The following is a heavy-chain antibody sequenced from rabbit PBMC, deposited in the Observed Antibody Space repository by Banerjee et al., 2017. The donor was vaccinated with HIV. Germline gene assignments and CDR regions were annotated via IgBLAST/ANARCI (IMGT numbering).Heavy chain of an antibody. J-gene: IGHJ4*01. CDR2: IYAGSSGST. CDR3: ARHDVVGTYVGNFKL. CDR1: GFTLSSGW. D-gene: IGHD4-2*01. Sequence: QEQLEESGGGLVKPEGSLTLTCTTSGFTLSSGWMWWVRQAPGKGLEWIACIYAGSSGSTYYASWAKGRFIISKTSSTTVTLQMTSLTAADTATYFCARHDVVGTYVGNFKLWGPGTLVTVS. V-gene: IGHV1S45*01.